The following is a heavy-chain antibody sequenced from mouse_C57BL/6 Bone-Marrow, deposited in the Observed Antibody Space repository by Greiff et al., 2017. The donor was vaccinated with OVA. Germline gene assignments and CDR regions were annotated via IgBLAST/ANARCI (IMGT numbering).Heavy chain of an antibody. CDR1: GYTFTNYW. CDR3: AKLCTGAMDY. V-gene: IGHV1-63*01. J-gene: IGHJ4*01. Sequence: QVQLQQSGAELVRPGTSVKMSCKASGYTFTNYWIGWAKQRPGHGLEWIGDIYPGGGYTNYNEKFKGKATLTADKSSSTAYMQFSSLTSEDSAIYYCAKLCTGAMDYWGQGTSVTVSP. D-gene: IGHD1-1*02. CDR2: IYPGGGYT.